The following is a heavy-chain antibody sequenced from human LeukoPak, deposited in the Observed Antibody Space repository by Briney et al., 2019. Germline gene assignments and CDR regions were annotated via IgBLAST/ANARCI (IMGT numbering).Heavy chain of an antibody. Sequence: SETLSLTCTVSGGSISSSSHYWGWIRQPPGKGLEWIGSIYYSGSTYYNPSLKSRVTISVDTSKNQFSLKLSSVTAADTAVYYCACDFWSGYYGYWGQGTLVTVSS. V-gene: IGHV4-39*01. J-gene: IGHJ4*02. CDR2: IYYSGST. D-gene: IGHD3-3*01. CDR1: GGSISSSSHY. CDR3: ACDFWSGYYGY.